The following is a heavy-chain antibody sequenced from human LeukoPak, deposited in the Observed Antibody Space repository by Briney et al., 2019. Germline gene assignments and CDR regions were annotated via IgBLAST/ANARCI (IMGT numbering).Heavy chain of an antibody. D-gene: IGHD6-13*01. V-gene: IGHV4-61*01. CDR1: GGSVTSGSFY. CDR3: ARGAVDSSLYYLDY. CDR2: IFYRGST. Sequence: SETLSLTCTGSGGSVTSGSFYWNWLRQPPGKGLEWIGYIFYRGSTNYQSSLKSRVTISVDTPNQFSLKLNSVTAADTAVYYCARGAVDSSLYYLDYWGQGALVTVSS. J-gene: IGHJ4*02.